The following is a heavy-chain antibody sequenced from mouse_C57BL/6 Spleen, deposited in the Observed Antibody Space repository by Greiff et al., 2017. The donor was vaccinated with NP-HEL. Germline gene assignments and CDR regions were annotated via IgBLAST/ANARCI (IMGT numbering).Heavy chain of an antibody. CDR2: IYPGDGDT. CDR1: GYAFSSSW. Sequence: QVQLQQSGPELVQPGASVKISCKASGYAFSSSWMNWVKQRPGKGLEWIGRIYPGDGDTNYNGKFKGKATLTADKSSSTAYMQLSSLTSEDSAVYFCARWATVAYYFDYWGQGTTLTVSS. J-gene: IGHJ2*01. D-gene: IGHD1-1*01. V-gene: IGHV1-82*01. CDR3: ARWATVAYYFDY.